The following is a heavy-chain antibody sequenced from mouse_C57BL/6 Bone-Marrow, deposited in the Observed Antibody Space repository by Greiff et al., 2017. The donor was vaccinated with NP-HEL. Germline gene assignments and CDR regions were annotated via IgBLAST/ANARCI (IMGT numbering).Heavy chain of an antibody. CDR1: GYTFTSYW. CDR3: ARWGDYGSLYAMDY. V-gene: IGHV1-64*01. CDR2: INPNSGST. Sequence: QVQLQQPGAELVKPGASVKLSCKASGYTFTSYWMHWVKQRPGQGLEWIGMINPNSGSTNYNEKFKSKATLTVDKSSSTAYMQLSSLTSEDSAVYYCARWGDYGSLYAMDYWGQGTSVTVSS. D-gene: IGHD1-1*01. J-gene: IGHJ4*01.